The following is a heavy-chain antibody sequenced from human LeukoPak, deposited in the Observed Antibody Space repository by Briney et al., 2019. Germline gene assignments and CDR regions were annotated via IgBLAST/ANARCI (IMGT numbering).Heavy chain of an antibody. V-gene: IGHV3-23*01. CDR3: ARGPGLAVTGTD. Sequence: GGSLRLSCAASGFTFSSYGMSWVRQAPGKGLEWVSAISGSGGSTYYADSVKGRFTISRDNSKNTLYLQMNILRAEDTVVYYCARGPGLAVTGTDWGQGTLVTVSS. CDR1: GFTFSSYG. D-gene: IGHD6-19*01. CDR2: ISGSGGST. J-gene: IGHJ4*02.